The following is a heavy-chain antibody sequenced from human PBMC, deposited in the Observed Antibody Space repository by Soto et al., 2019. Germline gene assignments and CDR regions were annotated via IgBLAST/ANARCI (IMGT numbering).Heavy chain of an antibody. CDR1: GGSISSGGYY. D-gene: IGHD5-18*01. V-gene: IGHV4-31*03. CDR2: IYYSGST. Sequence: SETLSLICTVSGGSISSGGYYWSWIRQHPGKGLEWIGYIYYSGSTYYNPSLKSRVTISVDTSKNQFSLKLSSVTAADTAVYYCARGGYGNDAFDIWGQGTMVTVSS. J-gene: IGHJ3*02. CDR3: ARGGYGNDAFDI.